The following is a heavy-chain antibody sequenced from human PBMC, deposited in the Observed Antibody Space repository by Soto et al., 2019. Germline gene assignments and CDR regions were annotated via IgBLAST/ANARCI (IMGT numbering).Heavy chain of an antibody. D-gene: IGHD6-19*01. CDR1: GDSVSSKSAA. CDR2: TYYRPKWYN. J-gene: IGHJ6*02. Sequence: SQTLSLTCAISGDSVSSKSAAWNLIRQCPSRGLEWLGRTYYRPKWYNDYAVSVKSRITINPDTPKSQFARQRSSVSPEDTAVYYCAKDRTGADYYYYYRMDVWGQGAAVTVSS. CDR3: AKDRTGADYYYYYRMDV. V-gene: IGHV6-1*01.